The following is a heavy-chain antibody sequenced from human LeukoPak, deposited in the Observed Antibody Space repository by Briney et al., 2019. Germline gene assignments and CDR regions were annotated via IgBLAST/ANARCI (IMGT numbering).Heavy chain of an antibody. CDR1: GFTFSDYY. J-gene: IGHJ3*02. Sequence: GGSLRLSCAASGFTFSDYYMSWIRQAPGKGLEWVANILYDGSRKNYADSVKGRFSVYRDNSNYSLYLQMNSLRIEDTAVYYCANFEGSSQAFHIWGQGTLVTVSS. CDR2: ILYDGSRK. D-gene: IGHD6-13*01. CDR3: ANFEGSSQAFHI. V-gene: IGHV3-30*18.